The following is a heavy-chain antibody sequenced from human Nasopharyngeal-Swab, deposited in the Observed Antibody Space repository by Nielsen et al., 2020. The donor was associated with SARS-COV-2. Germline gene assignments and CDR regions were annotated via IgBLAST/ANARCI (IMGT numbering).Heavy chain of an antibody. CDR3: AKDRDSGDDSGEYYHYYGMDV. CDR1: GFTFSSYA. V-gene: IGHV3-30*04. D-gene: IGHD5-12*01. Sequence: GGSLRLSCAASGFTFSSYAMHWVRQAPGKGLEWVAVISYDGSNKYYADSVKGRFTISRDNSKNTLYLQMNSLRAEDTAVYYCAKDRDSGDDSGEYYHYYGMDVWGQGAPVTVSS. J-gene: IGHJ6*02. CDR2: ISYDGSNK.